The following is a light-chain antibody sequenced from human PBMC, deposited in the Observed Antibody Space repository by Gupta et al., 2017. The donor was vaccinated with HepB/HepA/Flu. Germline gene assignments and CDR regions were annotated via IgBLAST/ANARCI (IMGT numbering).Light chain of an antibody. J-gene: IGKJ4*01. Sequence: LVLTQSPATLSLSPGERATLYCRASQSVDNYLAWYQQKPGQSPRVLIDYASNRATGVPARLSGSGSGTDFTLIISSLEPEDFAIYYCQQSRFSLTFGGGTKVEI. CDR1: QSVDNY. CDR2: YAS. V-gene: IGKV3-11*01. CDR3: QQSRFSLT.